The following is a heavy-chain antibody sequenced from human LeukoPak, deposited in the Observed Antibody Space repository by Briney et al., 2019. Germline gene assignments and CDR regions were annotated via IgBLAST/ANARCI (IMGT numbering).Heavy chain of an antibody. J-gene: IGHJ4*02. D-gene: IGHD6-13*01. CDR3: ARVVNFSSSWYGYYFDY. CDR1: DGSMGTYY. V-gene: IGHV4-59*01. Sequence: SETLSLTCSVSDGSMGTYYWGWIRQPPGKRLEWIGYIYYSGSTNYNPSLKSRVTISVDTSKNQFSLKLSSVTAADTAVYYCARVVNFSSSWYGYYFDYWGQGTLVTVSS. CDR2: IYYSGST.